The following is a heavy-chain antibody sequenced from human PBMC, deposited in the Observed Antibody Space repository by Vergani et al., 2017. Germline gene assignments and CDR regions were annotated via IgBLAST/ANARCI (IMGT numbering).Heavy chain of an antibody. V-gene: IGHV4-59*01. Sequence: QVQLQESGPGLVKPSETLSLTCTVSGGSISSYYWSWIRQPPGKGLEWIGYIYYSGSTNYNPALKSRVTISVDTSKNQFSLKLSSVTAADTAVYYCSRGHYVILTGYYPHNWFDPWGQGTLVTVSS. D-gene: IGHD3-9*01. CDR2: IYYSGST. J-gene: IGHJ5*02. CDR3: SRGHYVILTGYYPHNWFDP. CDR1: GGSISSYY.